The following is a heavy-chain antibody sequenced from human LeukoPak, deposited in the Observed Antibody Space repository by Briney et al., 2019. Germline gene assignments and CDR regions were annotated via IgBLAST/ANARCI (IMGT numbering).Heavy chain of an antibody. CDR3: TRHPRYDSSGSYMDV. CDR1: GFTFSGSA. D-gene: IGHD3-22*01. J-gene: IGHJ6*03. V-gene: IGHV3-73*01. Sequence: GGSLRLSCAASGFTFSGSAMHWVRQASGKGLEWVGRIRSKANSYATAYAASVKGRFTISRDDSKNTAYLQMNSLKTEDTAVYYCTRHPRYDSSGSYMDVWGKGTTVTVSS. CDR2: IRSKANSYAT.